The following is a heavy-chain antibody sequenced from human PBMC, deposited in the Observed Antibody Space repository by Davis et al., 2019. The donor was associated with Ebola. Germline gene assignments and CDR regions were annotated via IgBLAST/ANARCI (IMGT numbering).Heavy chain of an antibody. Sequence: GESLKISCACSGSIFSDYYISWLRQAPGKGLEWISFISSSHDTIYYADSVKGRFTISMDNAKNFLYLQINSLRVEDAAVYCCARVREYSGYEGLDVWGQGTTVTVS. CDR2: ISSSHDTI. J-gene: IGHJ6*02. D-gene: IGHD5-12*01. CDR1: GSIFSDYY. V-gene: IGHV3-11*01. CDR3: ARVREYSGYEGLDV.